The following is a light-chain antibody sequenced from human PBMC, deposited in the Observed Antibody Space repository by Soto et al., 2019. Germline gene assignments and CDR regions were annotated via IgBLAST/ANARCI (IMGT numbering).Light chain of an antibody. V-gene: IGKV3-20*01. Sequence: IVVTQSPGARSLSPGERATLSCRASQSISSNFLAWYQHKPGQAPRLLIYGESSRATGIPDRFSGSASGTDFTLTISRLEPEDFALYYCQQYGVSPTFGGGTKVDIK. CDR3: QQYGVSPT. CDR1: QSISSNF. CDR2: GES. J-gene: IGKJ4*01.